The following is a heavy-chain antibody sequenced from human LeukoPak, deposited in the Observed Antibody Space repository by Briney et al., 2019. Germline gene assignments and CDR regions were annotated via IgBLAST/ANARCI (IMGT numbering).Heavy chain of an antibody. J-gene: IGHJ3*02. CDR3: ARDYTYHIVGAHDAFDI. V-gene: IGHV1-2*02. D-gene: IGHD1-26*01. Sequence: ASVKVSCKASGYTFTGYYMHWVRQAPGHGLEWMGWLNPNSGGTNYAQKFQGRVTMSRDTSISTAYMELSRLRSDDTAVYYCARDYTYHIVGAHDAFDIWGQGTMVTVSS. CDR2: LNPNSGGT. CDR1: GYTFTGYY.